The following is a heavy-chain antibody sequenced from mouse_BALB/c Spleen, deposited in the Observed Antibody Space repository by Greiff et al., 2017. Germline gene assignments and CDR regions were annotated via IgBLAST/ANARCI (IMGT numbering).Heavy chain of an antibody. CDR1: GYTFTDYW. Sequence: QVQLQQPGAELVMPGASVKMSCKASGYTFTDYWMHWVKQRPGQGLEWIGAIDTSDSYTSYNQKFKGKATLTVDESSSTAYMQLSSLTSEDSAVYYCARYPMDYWGQGTSVTVSS. J-gene: IGHJ4*01. CDR3: ARYPMDY. CDR2: IDTSDSYT. V-gene: IGHV1-69*01.